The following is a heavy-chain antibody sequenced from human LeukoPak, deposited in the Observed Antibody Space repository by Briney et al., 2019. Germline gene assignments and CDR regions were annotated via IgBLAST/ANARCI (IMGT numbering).Heavy chain of an antibody. V-gene: IGHV4-38-2*01. CDR1: GYSISSGHY. CDR3: ARGPLWFGELYFDY. D-gene: IGHD3-10*01. Sequence: SETLSLTCAVSGYSISSGHYWGWIRQPPGKGLEWIGSIYHSGSTYYNPSLKSRATISVDTSKNQFSLKLSSVTAADTAVYYCARGPLWFGELYFDYWGQGTLVTVSS. J-gene: IGHJ4*02. CDR2: IYHSGST.